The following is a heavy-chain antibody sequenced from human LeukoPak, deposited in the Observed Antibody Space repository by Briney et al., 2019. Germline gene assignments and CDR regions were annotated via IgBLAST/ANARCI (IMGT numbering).Heavy chain of an antibody. J-gene: IGHJ4*02. CDR1: GDSFTSYW. D-gene: IGHD3-10*01. V-gene: IGHV5-51*01. CDR3: ARRVVRGVIMSPFDS. CDR2: IYPGDSDT. Sequence: GESLKFSCKGSGDSFTSYWIDWVRQMPGKGLEWMGVIYPGDSDTRYSPSFQGQVTISADKSISTAYLQWSSLKASDTAMYYCARRVVRGVIMSPFDSWGQGTLLTVSS.